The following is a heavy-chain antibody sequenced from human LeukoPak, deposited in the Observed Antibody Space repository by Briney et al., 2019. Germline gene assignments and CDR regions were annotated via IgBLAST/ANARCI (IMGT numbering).Heavy chain of an antibody. V-gene: IGHV3-7*03. D-gene: IGHD2-15*01. Sequence: GGPLRLSCAASGFTFSSYEMNWVRQAPGKGLEWVANIKQDGSEKYYVDSVKGRFTISRDNAKNSLYLQMNNLRAEDTAVYYCARTKILVVVVATPDIPYYFDYWGQGTLVTVSS. CDR3: ARTKILVVVVATPDIPYYFDY. CDR1: GFTFSSYE. J-gene: IGHJ4*02. CDR2: IKQDGSEK.